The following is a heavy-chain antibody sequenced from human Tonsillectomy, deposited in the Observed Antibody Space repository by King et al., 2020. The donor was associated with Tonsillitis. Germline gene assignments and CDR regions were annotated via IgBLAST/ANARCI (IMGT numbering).Heavy chain of an antibody. CDR3: ARESYGGDTNFDY. Sequence: VQLVESGGGVVQPGRSLRLSCAASGFTFSSYGMHWVRQAPGKGLEWVAVIWYDGSNKYYADSVKGRFTISRDNSKNTLYLQMNSLRAEDTAGYYCARESYGGDTNFDYWGQGTLVTVSS. CDR2: IWYDGSNK. V-gene: IGHV3-33*01. CDR1: GFTFSSYG. J-gene: IGHJ4*02. D-gene: IGHD3-10*01.